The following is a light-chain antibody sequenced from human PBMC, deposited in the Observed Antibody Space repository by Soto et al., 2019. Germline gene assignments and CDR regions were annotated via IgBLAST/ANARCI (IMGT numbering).Light chain of an antibody. CDR2: DAS. V-gene: IGKV3-11*01. CDR3: HQRSSWPLT. CDR1: QTVGYY. Sequence: EIVLTQSPGTLSLFPGERATLSCRASQTVGYYLAWYQQKAGQAPRPLIYDASNRAPGIPARFSGSGSGTDFTHTISSLEPEDFAVYYCHQRSSWPLTFGGGTKVEI. J-gene: IGKJ4*01.